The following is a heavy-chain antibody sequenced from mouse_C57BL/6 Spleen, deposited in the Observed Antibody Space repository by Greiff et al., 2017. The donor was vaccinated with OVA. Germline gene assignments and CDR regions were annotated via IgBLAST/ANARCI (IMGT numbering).Heavy chain of an antibody. J-gene: IGHJ2*01. CDR1: GYTFTSYW. D-gene: IGHD2-2*01. CDR2: INPSNGGT. V-gene: IGHV1-53*01. Sequence: QVQLQQPGTELVKPGASGYTFTSYWMHWVKQRPGQGLEWIGNINPSNGGTNYNEKFKSKATLTVDKSSSTAYMQLSSLTSEDSAVYYCAREGYGYDFDYWGQGTTLTVSS. CDR3: AREGYGYDFDY.